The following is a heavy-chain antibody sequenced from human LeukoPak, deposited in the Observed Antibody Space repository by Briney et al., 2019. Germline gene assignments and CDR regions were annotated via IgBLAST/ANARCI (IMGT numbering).Heavy chain of an antibody. Sequence: PSETLSLTCAVYGGSFSGYYWSWLRQPPGKGLEGIGEINHSGSTNYNPSLKSRVPISVDTSKNQFSLKLSSVTAADTAVYYCARQGYSYARGYYYYMDVWGKGTTVTVSS. J-gene: IGHJ6*03. CDR2: INHSGST. D-gene: IGHD5-18*01. CDR3: ARQGYSYARGYYYYMDV. V-gene: IGHV4-34*01. CDR1: GGSFSGYY.